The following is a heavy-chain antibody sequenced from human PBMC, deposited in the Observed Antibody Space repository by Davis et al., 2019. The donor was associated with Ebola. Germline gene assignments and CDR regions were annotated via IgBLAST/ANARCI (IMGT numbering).Heavy chain of an antibody. CDR1: GFTFSSYG. J-gene: IGHJ6*04. D-gene: IGHD2-15*01. Sequence: PGGSLRLSCAASGFTFSSYGMHWVRQAPGKGLEWVAFIRYDGSNKYYADSVKGRFTISRDNSKNTLYLQMNSLRAEDTAVYYCAKDIGYCSGGSCLIYYYYGMDVWGKGTTVTVSS. V-gene: IGHV3-30*02. CDR2: IRYDGSNK. CDR3: AKDIGYCSGGSCLIYYYYGMDV.